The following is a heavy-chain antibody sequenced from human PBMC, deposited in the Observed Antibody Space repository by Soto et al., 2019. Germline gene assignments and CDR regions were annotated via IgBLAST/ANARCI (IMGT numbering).Heavy chain of an antibody. V-gene: IGHV1-69*12. CDR3: ARETSAPGTFREDASDI. Sequence: QVQLVQSGAEVKKPGSSVKVACKVSGDTFSNYVINWVRQAPGQGLEWMGAIVPIFRTANYAQKFQGRVTITAEECTITAYMELSGLRSDDTATYYCARETSAPGTFREDASDIWGQGTLVTVSS. CDR2: IVPIFRTA. J-gene: IGHJ3*02. D-gene: IGHD6-13*01. CDR1: GDTFSNYV.